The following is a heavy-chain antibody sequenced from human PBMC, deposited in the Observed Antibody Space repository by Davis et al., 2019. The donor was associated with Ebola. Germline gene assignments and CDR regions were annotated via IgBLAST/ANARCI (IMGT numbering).Heavy chain of an antibody. Sequence: GGSLRLSCAASGFTFSDYYMSWIRQAPGKGLEWVSGISWNSGSIGYADSVKGRFTISRDNAKNSLYLQMNSLRAEDTALYYCAKGHSSGWYVFDYWGQGTLVTVSS. V-gene: IGHV3-9*01. J-gene: IGHJ4*02. CDR2: ISWNSGSI. CDR3: AKGHSSGWYVFDY. D-gene: IGHD6-19*01. CDR1: GFTFSDYY.